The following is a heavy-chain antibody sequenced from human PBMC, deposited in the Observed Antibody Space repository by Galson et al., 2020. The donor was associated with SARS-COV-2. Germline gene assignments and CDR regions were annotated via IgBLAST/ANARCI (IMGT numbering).Heavy chain of an antibody. Sequence: GRSMRLSCAASGFTFSDHYMDWVRQAPGKGLEWVGRTRNKAYSYSTEYAASVNGRFTISRDDSKDSLYLQMNSLKTDDTAVYYCARSRGNDPFDRWGQGTLVTVSS. CDR1: GFTFSDHY. D-gene: IGHD3-16*01. CDR3: ARSRGNDPFDR. J-gene: IGHJ3*02. V-gene: IGHV3-72*01. CDR2: TRNKAYSYST.